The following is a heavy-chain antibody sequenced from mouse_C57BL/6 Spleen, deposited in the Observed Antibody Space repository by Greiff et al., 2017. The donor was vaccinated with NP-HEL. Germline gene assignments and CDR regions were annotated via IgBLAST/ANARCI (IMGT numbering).Heavy chain of an antibody. Sequence: EVKLMESGGGLVKPGGSLKLSCAASGFTFSSYTMSWVRQTPEKRLEWVATISGGGGNTYYPDSVKGRFTISRDNAKNTLYLQMSSLRSEDTALYYCARLITTGGDYFDYWGQGTTLTVSS. D-gene: IGHD1-1*01. J-gene: IGHJ2*01. V-gene: IGHV5-9*01. CDR2: ISGGGGNT. CDR3: ARLITTGGDYFDY. CDR1: GFTFSSYT.